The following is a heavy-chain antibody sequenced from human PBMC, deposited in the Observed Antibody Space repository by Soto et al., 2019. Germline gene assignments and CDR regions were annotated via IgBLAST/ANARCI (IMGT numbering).Heavy chain of an antibody. CDR2: IYSGGST. Sequence: EVQLVETGGGLIQPGGSLRLSCAASGFTVSSNYMSWVRQAPGKGLEWVSVIYSGGSTYYADSVKGRFTISRDNSKFTLYLQMNSLRAGDTAVYYCAWPRGYSYGNLGYWGQGTLVTVSS. CDR3: AWPRGYSYGNLGY. CDR1: GFTVSSNY. J-gene: IGHJ4*02. D-gene: IGHD5-18*01. V-gene: IGHV3-53*02.